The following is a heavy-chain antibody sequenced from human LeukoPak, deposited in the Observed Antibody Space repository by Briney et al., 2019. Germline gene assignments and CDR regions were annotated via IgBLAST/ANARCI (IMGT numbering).Heavy chain of an antibody. J-gene: IGHJ6*04. V-gene: IGHV1-2*02. CDR1: GYTFTGYY. CDR3: ARDALYGSGSYYPSMDV. D-gene: IGHD3-10*01. CDR2: INPNSGGT. Sequence: VASVKVSCKASGYTFTGYYMHWVRQAPGQGLEWMGWINPNSGGTNYAQKFQGRVTMTRDTSISTAYMELRSLRSDDTAVYYCARDALYGSGSYYPSMDVWGKGTTVTVSS.